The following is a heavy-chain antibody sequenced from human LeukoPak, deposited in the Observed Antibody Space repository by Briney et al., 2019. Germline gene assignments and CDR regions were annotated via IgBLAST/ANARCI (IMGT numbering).Heavy chain of an antibody. CDR3: TIRDYYDSSGYSFPRSFDY. Sequence: GGSLRLSCAASGFTFSGSAMHWVRQASGKGLEWVGRIRSKANSYATAYAASVKGRFTISRDDSKNTTYLQMNSLKTEDTAVYYCTIRDYYDSSGYSFPRSFDYWGQGTLVTVSS. CDR2: IRSKANSYAT. D-gene: IGHD3-22*01. CDR1: GFTFSGSA. V-gene: IGHV3-73*01. J-gene: IGHJ4*02.